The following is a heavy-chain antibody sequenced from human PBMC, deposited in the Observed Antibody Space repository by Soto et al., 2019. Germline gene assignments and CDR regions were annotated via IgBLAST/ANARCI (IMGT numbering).Heavy chain of an antibody. V-gene: IGHV1-58*01. CDR2: ITVGTGNT. CDR1: GFIFTSSS. J-gene: IGHJ4*02. Sequence: ASVKVSGKASGFIFTSSSVQWVRQARGQRLEWIGWITVGTGNTNYAQKFQERVTITRHMSTSTAYMELSNLTSEDTAVYYCAAGDSSGYYGGWGQGTQVTVSS. D-gene: IGHD3-22*01. CDR3: AAGDSSGYYGG.